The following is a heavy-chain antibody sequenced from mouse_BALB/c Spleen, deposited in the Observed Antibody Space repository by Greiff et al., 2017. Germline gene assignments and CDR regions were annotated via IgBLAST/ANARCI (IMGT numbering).Heavy chain of an antibody. D-gene: IGHD2-14*01. CDR1: GFTFSSFG. V-gene: IGHV5-17*02. Sequence: EVQVVESGGGLVQPGGSRKLSCAASGFTFSSFGMHWVRQAPEKGLEWVAYISSGSSTIYYADTVKGRFTISRDNPKNTLFLQMTSLRSEDTAMYYCARDDYRFFAYWGQGTLVTVSA. J-gene: IGHJ3*01. CDR2: ISSGSSTI. CDR3: ARDDYRFFAY.